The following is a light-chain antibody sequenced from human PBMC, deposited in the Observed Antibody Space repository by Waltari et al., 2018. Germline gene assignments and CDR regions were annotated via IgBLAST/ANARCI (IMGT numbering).Light chain of an antibody. CDR2: HAS. CDR1: QSVNGA. CDR3: QHYLRLPVT. V-gene: IGKV3-20*01. J-gene: IGKJ1*01. Sequence: EIVLTQSPGTVSLSPGEGATLSCRASQSVNGALAWYQQKPGQAPRLLIYHASNRATGIPDRFSGSGSGTDFSLTISRLGPEDFAVYYCQHYLRLPVTFGQGTKVEI.